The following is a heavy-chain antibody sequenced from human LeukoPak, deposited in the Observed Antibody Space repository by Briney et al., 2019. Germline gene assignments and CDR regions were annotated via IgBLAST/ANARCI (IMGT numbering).Heavy chain of an antibody. CDR2: ISGDSDNK. CDR3: AIAYESGSFYRAFAY. V-gene: IGHV3-43*02. Sequence: GGSLRLSCAASGFNVAAYAMYWVRQPPGKSLEWVSLISGDSDNKYSAASVKGRFAISRDNSKNSLYLQMNSLTTEDTALYYCAIAYESGSFYRAFAYWGQGALVTVSS. D-gene: IGHD3-10*01. CDR1: GFNVAAYA. J-gene: IGHJ4*02.